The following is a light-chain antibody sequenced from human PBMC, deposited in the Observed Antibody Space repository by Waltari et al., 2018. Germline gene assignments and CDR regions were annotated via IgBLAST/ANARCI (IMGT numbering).Light chain of an antibody. CDR2: YNN. CDR3: ATWDNSLGGVL. J-gene: IGLJ7*01. V-gene: IGLV1-47*02. CDR1: SSKIGSNS. Sequence: QSVLTQPPSVSEAARRSVTIPCSGSSSKIGSNSVSWYPQLPETAPKLLIFYNNRRASGVSDRFSGSASGTSASLAISGLQTEDEADYYCATWDNSLGGVLFGGGTRLTVL.